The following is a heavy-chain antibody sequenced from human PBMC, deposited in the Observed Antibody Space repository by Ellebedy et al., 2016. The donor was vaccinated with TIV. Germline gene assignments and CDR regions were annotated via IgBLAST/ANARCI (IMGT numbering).Heavy chain of an antibody. CDR2: IYPVGST. Sequence: MPSETLSLTCTVSGGSIGNYYWRWIRQPAGKGLEWIGRIYPVGSTNYIPSLKSRVTMSIDPSKNEFSLKLTSVTAADTAVYYCARDGYEGGDLVGSDNHWGQGTLVTVSS. CDR3: ARDGYEGGDLVGSDNH. CDR1: GGSIGNYY. D-gene: IGHD2-2*03. J-gene: IGHJ5*02. V-gene: IGHV4-4*07.